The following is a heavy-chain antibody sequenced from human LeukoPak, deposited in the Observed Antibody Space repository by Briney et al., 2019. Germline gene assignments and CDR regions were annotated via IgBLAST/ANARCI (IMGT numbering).Heavy chain of an antibody. CDR1: GVSINNYC. Sequence: SETLSLTCTVSGVSINNYCWDWIRQPPGKGLEWIGYIYYSGSTSYNPSLNSRVTIALDTSKNQFFLKLTSVTAADTAVYYCARPYGAAGLDWGQGTLVTVSS. J-gene: IGHJ4*02. D-gene: IGHD4-17*01. CDR3: ARPYGAAGLD. CDR2: IYYSGST. V-gene: IGHV4-59*08.